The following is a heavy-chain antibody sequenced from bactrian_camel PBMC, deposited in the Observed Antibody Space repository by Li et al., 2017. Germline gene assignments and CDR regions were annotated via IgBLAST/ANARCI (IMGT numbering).Heavy chain of an antibody. CDR3: ATHSPRNLRSLGY. J-gene: IGHJ4*01. Sequence: HVQLVESGGGLVQPGGSLRLSCAASGFIFSSAFMSWVRQAPGRGLEWVSSINGNSRNTHYADSVEGRFTASRDNAKNTVYLQMNNLKSEDTALYYCATHSPRNLRSLGYWGQGTQVTVS. V-gene: IGHV3-2*01. CDR1: GFIFSSAF. D-gene: IGHD5*01. CDR2: INGNSRNT.